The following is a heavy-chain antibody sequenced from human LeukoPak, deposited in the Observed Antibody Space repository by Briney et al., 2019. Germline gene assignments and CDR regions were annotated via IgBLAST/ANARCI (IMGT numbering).Heavy chain of an antibody. V-gene: IGHV3-7*01. CDR2: LRPDGSDK. J-gene: IGHJ5*02. Sequence: PGGSLRLPCAASGFTFSDYWMTWVRQAPGKGLEWVANLRPDGSDKYYVNSVRGRFTISRDNARNLVYLQMNSLRAEDTAVYYCARDAYSDASESWGQGTLVTVSS. CDR1: GFTFSDYW. D-gene: IGHD5-18*01. CDR3: ARDAYSDASES.